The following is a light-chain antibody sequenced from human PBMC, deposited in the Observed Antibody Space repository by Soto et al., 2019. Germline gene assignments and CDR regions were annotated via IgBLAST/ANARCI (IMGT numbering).Light chain of an antibody. CDR2: GAS. V-gene: IGKV3-11*01. J-gene: IGKJ5*01. CDR3: QQRHMWPIT. Sequence: EIVLTQSPATLSLSPGEIATLSCRASQSVSSYLAWYQQKPGQAPRLLIYGASSRATGIPPRFSGSGSGTDFTLTISSLEPEDSAVYYCQQRHMWPITFGQGTRLEIK. CDR1: QSVSSY.